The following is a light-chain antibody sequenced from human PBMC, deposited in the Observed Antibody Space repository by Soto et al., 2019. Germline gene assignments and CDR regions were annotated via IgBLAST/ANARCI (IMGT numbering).Light chain of an antibody. V-gene: IGKV1-27*01. Sequence: DIQMTQSPSSLSASVGDRLTITCRASQDIGKSLAWYQQRPGKVPKPLIYAASTLHSGVPSRFSGGGSGTHFTLTISNLQPLDVATYYCQMYVTAPETFGQGTKVEIK. CDR2: AAS. CDR3: QMYVTAPET. CDR1: QDIGKS. J-gene: IGKJ1*01.